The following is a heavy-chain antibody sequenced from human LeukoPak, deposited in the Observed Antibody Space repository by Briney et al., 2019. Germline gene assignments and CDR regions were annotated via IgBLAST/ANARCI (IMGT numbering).Heavy chain of an antibody. D-gene: IGHD2-2*01. J-gene: IGHJ6*03. V-gene: IGHV4-59*01. CDR2: IYYSGST. CDR3: AREPRYCSRTTSCYHANYFYYMDV. Sequence: SETLSLTCTVSGGSISSYYWSWIRQPPGKGLEWIGYIYYSGSTNYNPSLKSRVTISVDTSKNQFSLKLSSVTAADTAVYYCAREPRYCSRTTSCYHANYFYYMDVWGKGTTVTVSS. CDR1: GGSISSYY.